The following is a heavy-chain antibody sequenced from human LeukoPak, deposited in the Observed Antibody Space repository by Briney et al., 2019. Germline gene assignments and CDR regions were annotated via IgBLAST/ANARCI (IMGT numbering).Heavy chain of an antibody. V-gene: IGHV4-4*07. CDR3: ARARAYIYDSSSYYSDAFDI. J-gene: IGHJ3*02. CDR2: IYASGSA. CDR1: GGSIRSYY. D-gene: IGHD3-22*01. Sequence: PSETLSLTCTVSGGSIRSYYWSWIRQPAGKGLEWIGRIYASGSANYNPSLKSRVTMSADTSKNQLSLKLTSVTAADTAVYYGARARAYIYDSSSYYSDAFDIWGQGTMVTVSS.